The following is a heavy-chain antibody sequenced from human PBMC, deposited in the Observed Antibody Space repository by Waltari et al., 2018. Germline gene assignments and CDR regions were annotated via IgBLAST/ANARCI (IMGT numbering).Heavy chain of an antibody. CDR3: ARVVGYYDSSGYYRDY. CDR1: GGTVSSYA. D-gene: IGHD3-22*01. V-gene: IGHV1-69*10. CDR2: IIPILGIA. Sequence: QVQLVQSGAEVKKPGSSVKVSCKASGGTVSSYAISWVRQARGQGLEWMGGIIPILGIANYAQKFQGRVTITADKSTSTAYMELSSLRSEDTAVYYCARVVGYYDSSGYYRDYWGQGTLVTVSS. J-gene: IGHJ4*02.